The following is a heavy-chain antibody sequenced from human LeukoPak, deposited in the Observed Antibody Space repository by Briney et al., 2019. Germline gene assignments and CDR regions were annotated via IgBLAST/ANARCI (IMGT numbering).Heavy chain of an antibody. CDR1: GYTFTSYG. CDR2: ISAYNGNR. J-gene: IGHJ4*02. CDR3: ARDWGDSSGYLPVPGSY. V-gene: IGHV1-18*01. Sequence: ASVKVSCKASGYTFTSYGISWVRQAPGQGLEWMGWISAYNGNRNYGQKLEGRVTMTTDTSTGTAYMKLRSLRSDDTTVYYIARDWGDSSGYLPVPGSYWGQGTLVTVSS. D-gene: IGHD3-22*01.